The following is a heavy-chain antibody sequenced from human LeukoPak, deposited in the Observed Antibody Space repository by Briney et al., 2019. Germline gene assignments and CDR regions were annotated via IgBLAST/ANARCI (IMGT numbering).Heavy chain of an antibody. CDR3: ARDHGYSSGWSDY. CDR2: INQDGSKK. V-gene: IGHV3-7*01. CDR1: RFTFSNYW. D-gene: IGHD6-19*01. Sequence: PGGSLRLSCVASRFTFSNYWMSWVRQAPGKGLEWVANINQDGSKKPYADSMKGRFTISRDNAKNSLYLQMNSLRAEDTAVYYCARDHGYSSGWSDYWGQGTLVTVSS. J-gene: IGHJ4*02.